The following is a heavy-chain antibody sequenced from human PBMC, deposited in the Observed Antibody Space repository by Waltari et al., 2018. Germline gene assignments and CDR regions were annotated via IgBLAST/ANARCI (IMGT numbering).Heavy chain of an antibody. Sequence: GMHWVRQAPGRGLEWVAVMSFDGSHKYYVDSVKGRFTISRDNSKNTLYLQMNSLRTEDTAMYYCVRDHGGSTGFPYWGQGTLVTVSS. D-gene: IGHD2-8*02. CDR2: MSFDGSHK. CDR3: VRDHGGSTGFPY. CDR1: G. J-gene: IGHJ4*02. V-gene: IGHV3-30*04.